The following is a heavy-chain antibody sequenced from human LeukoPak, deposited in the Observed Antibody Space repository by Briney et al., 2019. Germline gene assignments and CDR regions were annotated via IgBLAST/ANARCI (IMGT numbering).Heavy chain of an antibody. CDR2: IYTSGST. CDR3: ARGFDP. V-gene: IGHV4-61*02. J-gene: IGHJ5*02. CDR1: GGSISSGSYY. Sequence: SETLSLTCTVSGGSISSGSYYWSWIRQPAGKGLEWIGRIYTSGSTNYNPSLKSRVTISVDTSKNQFSLKLSSVTAADTAVYYCARGFDPWGRGTLVTVSS.